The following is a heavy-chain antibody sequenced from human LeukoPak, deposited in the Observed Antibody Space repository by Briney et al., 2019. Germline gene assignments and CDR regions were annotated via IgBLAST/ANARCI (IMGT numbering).Heavy chain of an antibody. V-gene: IGHV5-51*01. Sequence: GESLKISCQASGYTFTTYWIAWVRQMPGKGLEWMGIIYPGDSDTRYSPSFQGQVTISADKSISTAYLQWSSLKASDTAMYYCARRGQKEGAFDYWGQGTLVTVSS. CDR2: IYPGDSDT. D-gene: IGHD1-26*01. CDR1: GYTFTTYW. CDR3: ARRGQKEGAFDY. J-gene: IGHJ4*02.